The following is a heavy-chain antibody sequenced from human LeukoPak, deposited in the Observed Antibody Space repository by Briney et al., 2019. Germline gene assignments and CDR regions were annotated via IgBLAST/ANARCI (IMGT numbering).Heavy chain of an antibody. J-gene: IGHJ4*02. CDR2: ISSSSYI. V-gene: IGHV3-21*01. CDR3: ASTSGSYYPYYFDY. CDR1: GFTFSTYS. Sequence: PGGSLRLSCAASGFTFSTYSMNWVRQAPGKGLEWVSSISSSSYIYYADSMKGRFTISRDDAKNSLYLQMNSLRAEDTAVYYCASTSGSYYPYYFDYWGQGTLVTVSS. D-gene: IGHD1-26*01.